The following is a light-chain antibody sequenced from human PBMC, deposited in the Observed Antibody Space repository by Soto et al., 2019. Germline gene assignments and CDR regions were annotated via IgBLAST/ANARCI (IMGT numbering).Light chain of an antibody. Sequence: QSALTQPPSASGSHGQSVTISCTGTSSDVGGYNYVSWYQQHPGKAPKLMIYEVSKRPSGVPDRFSGSKSGNTASPTVSGLQAEDEADYYCSSYAGSNNLGVFGGGTKLTVL. V-gene: IGLV2-8*01. J-gene: IGLJ2*01. CDR3: SSYAGSNNLGV. CDR1: SSDVGGYNY. CDR2: EVS.